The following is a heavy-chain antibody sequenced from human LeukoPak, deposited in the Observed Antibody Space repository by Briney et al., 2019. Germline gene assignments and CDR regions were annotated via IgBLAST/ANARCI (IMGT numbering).Heavy chain of an antibody. CDR2: INPNSGDT. CDR1: GYTFTGYY. V-gene: IGHV1-2*02. CDR3: ATGSSLDGSSAWPTHYY. Sequence: ASVKVSCKASGYTFTGYYMHWVRQAPGQGLEWMGGINPNSGDTHYAQKFQVRVTMTRSTAISTAYMALSSMRSDDTAVYYCATGSSLDGSSAWPTHYYWGQGILVTVSS. J-gene: IGHJ4*02. D-gene: IGHD6-19*01.